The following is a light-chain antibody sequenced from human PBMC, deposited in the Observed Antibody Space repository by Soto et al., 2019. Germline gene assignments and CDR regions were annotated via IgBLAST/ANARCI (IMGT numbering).Light chain of an antibody. Sequence: QSALTQPASVSGSPGQSITISCTGTSSDVGGYNYVSWYQQHPGKAPKLMIYAVSNRPSGVSNRFSGSKSGNTASLTISGIQAEDEADYYCSSYTSSSPLLFGGGTKLTVL. CDR1: SSDVGGYNY. V-gene: IGLV2-14*01. CDR3: SSYTSSSPLL. CDR2: AVS. J-gene: IGLJ2*01.